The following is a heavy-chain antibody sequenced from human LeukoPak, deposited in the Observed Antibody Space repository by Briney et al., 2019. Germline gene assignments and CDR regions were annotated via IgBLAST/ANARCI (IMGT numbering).Heavy chain of an antibody. Sequence: TPGGSLRLSCSASAFTFSNAWMSWVRQAPGKGLEWVGRIKSKTDGGTTDYAAPVKGRFTISRDDSKNALYLQMNSLKTEDTAVYYCTTEAVAGILYWGQGTLVTVSS. D-gene: IGHD6-19*01. J-gene: IGHJ4*02. CDR1: AFTFSNAW. CDR2: IKSKTDGGTT. CDR3: TTEAVAGILY. V-gene: IGHV3-15*01.